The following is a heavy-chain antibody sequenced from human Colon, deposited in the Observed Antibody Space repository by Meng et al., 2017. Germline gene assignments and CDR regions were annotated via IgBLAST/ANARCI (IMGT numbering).Heavy chain of an antibody. CDR3: ASGSARKYSSSSPLGY. D-gene: IGHD6-6*01. CDR2: IKQDGSEK. Sequence: GESLKISCAASGFTFSSYWMSWVRQAPGKGLEWVANIKQDGSEKYYVDSVKGRFTISRDNAKNSLYLQMNSLRAEDTAVYYCASGSARKYSSSSPLGYGGQGTLVTVSS. CDR1: GFTFSSYW. J-gene: IGHJ4*02. V-gene: IGHV3-7*01.